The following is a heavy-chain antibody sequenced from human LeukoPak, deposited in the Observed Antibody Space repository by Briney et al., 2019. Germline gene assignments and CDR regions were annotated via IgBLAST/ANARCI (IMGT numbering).Heavy chain of an antibody. Sequence: PSETLSLTCTVSGGSISSYYWSWIRKPAGKGLEWIGRIYTSGSTNYNPSLKSRVTMSVDTSKNQFSLKLSSVTAADTAVYYCARSTTSGGHAFDIWGQGTMVTVSS. V-gene: IGHV4-4*07. D-gene: IGHD1/OR15-1a*01. CDR2: IYTSGST. CDR1: GGSISSYY. CDR3: ARSTTSGGHAFDI. J-gene: IGHJ3*02.